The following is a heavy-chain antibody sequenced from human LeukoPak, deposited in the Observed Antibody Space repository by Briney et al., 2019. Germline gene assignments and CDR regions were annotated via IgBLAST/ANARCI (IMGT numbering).Heavy chain of an antibody. Sequence: GGSLRLSCAAPGFTPSIYGMHCVRAALGRGLEWGSDISYDGNNTQYADSVKSRFTISRDNSKNTLYLQMNSLSAEDTAVFYCAKVKFSANYYYGMDVLGQGTTVTVSS. CDR3: AKVKFSANYYYGMDV. CDR1: GFTPSIYG. J-gene: IGHJ6*02. D-gene: IGHD3-3*01. CDR2: ISYDGNNT. V-gene: IGHV3-30*18.